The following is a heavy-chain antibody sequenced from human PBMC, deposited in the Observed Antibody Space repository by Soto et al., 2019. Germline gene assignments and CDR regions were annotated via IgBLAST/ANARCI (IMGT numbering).Heavy chain of an antibody. V-gene: IGHV3-33*01. CDR3: AREVLRFLEWTFDY. CDR2: IWYDGSNK. D-gene: IGHD3-3*01. J-gene: IGHJ4*02. Sequence: GGSLRLSCAASGFTFSSYGMHWVRQAPGKGLEWVAVIWYDGSNKYYADSVKGRFTISRDNSKNTLYLQMNSLRAEDTAVYYRAREVLRFLEWTFDYWGQETLVTVS. CDR1: GFTFSSYG.